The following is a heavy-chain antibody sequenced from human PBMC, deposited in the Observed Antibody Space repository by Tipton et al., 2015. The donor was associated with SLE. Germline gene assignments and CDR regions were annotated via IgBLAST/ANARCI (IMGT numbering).Heavy chain of an antibody. V-gene: IGHV3-74*01. D-gene: IGHD3-22*01. Sequence: SLRLSCAASGFAFRSYWLHWVRQAPGKGLVWLSRINSDGSITKYADSVKGRFTNSRDNAENTLYLQVNSLRAEDTAMYYCGRGVYSESSVGMDVWGQGTTVTVSS. CDR1: GFAFRSYW. CDR3: GRGVYSESSVGMDV. CDR2: INSDGSIT. J-gene: IGHJ6*02.